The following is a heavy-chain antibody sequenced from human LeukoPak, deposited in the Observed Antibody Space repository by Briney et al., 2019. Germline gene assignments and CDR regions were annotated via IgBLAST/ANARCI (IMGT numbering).Heavy chain of an antibody. Sequence: PGGSLRLSCAASGFTFRSYWMHWVRQAPGKGLVWVSRINSDGTGTGYAGSVKGRFTISRDNAKNTLYLKMNSLRAEDTAVCYCARDSSGWYYNWFDPWGQGTLVTVSS. D-gene: IGHD6-19*01. CDR3: ARDSSGWYYNWFDP. CDR2: INSDGTGT. V-gene: IGHV3-74*01. CDR1: GFTFRSYW. J-gene: IGHJ5*02.